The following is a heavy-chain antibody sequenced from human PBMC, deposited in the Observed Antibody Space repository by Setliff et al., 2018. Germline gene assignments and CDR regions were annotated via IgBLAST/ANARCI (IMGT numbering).Heavy chain of an antibody. Sequence: SDTLSLTSTVSGGSISSSSYYWGWISQPTGKGREWIGSIYYSGSSYYNHSLKSRVTISVDTYTNHFSLKLSSVTAADTAVYYCASWGTVTLFDYWGQGTLVTVSS. CDR3: ASWGTVTLFDY. V-gene: IGHV4-39*01. CDR1: GGSISSSSYY. J-gene: IGHJ4*02. CDR2: IYYSGSS. D-gene: IGHD4-4*01.